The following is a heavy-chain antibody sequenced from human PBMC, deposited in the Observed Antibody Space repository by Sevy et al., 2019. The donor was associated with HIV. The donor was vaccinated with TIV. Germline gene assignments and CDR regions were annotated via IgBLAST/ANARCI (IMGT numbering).Heavy chain of an antibody. J-gene: IGHJ4*02. V-gene: IGHV3-21*01. CDR2: ISSSSSYI. CDR1: GFTFSSYS. D-gene: IGHD3-22*01. CDR3: ARDYYGSSGYHFDY. Sequence: GGSLRLSCAASGFTFSSYSMNWVRQAPGKGLEWVSSISSSSSYIYYADSVKGRFTISRVNAKNSLYLQMNSQRAEDTAVYYCARDYYGSSGYHFDYWGQGTLVTVSS.